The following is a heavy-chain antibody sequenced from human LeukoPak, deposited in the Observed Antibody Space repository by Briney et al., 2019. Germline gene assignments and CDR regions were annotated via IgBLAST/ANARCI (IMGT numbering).Heavy chain of an antibody. CDR1: GGSISSYY. V-gene: IGHV4-59*01. CDR2: IYYSGST. Sequence: SETLSLTCTVSGGSISSYYWSWIRQPPGKGLEWIGYIYYSGSTNYNPSLKSRVTISVDTSKNQFSLKLSSVTAADTAVYYCARLPSPPVGYCSSTSCYGFDYWGQGTLVTVSS. D-gene: IGHD2-2*01. J-gene: IGHJ4*02. CDR3: ARLPSPPVGYCSSTSCYGFDY.